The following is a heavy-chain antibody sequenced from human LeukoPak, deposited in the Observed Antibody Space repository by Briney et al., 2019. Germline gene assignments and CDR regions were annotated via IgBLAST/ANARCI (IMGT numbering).Heavy chain of an antibody. V-gene: IGHV1-18*01. Sequence: ASVKVSCKASGYTFTSYGISWVRQAPGQGLEWMGWISAYNGNTNYAQKLQGRVTMTTDTSTSTAYMELRSLRSDDTAVYYCARDAITIFGVVIFWFDPWGQGTLVTVSS. J-gene: IGHJ5*02. CDR3: ARDAITIFGVVIFWFDP. CDR1: GYTFTSYG. D-gene: IGHD3-3*01. CDR2: ISAYNGNT.